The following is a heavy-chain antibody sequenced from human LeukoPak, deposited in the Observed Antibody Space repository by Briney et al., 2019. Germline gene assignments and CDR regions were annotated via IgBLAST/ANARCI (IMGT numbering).Heavy chain of an antibody. CDR2: ISYSGNT. J-gene: IGHJ4*02. Sequence: SETLSLTCAVSGGSISSGGYYWSWVRQLPGMGLEWIGYISYSGNTYYNPSLKSRVTISVDTSKNQFSLKLSSVTAADTAVYYCARHAGSYSSSWSDYWGQGTLVTVSS. CDR3: ARHAGSYSSSWSDY. CDR1: GGSISSGGYY. V-gene: IGHV4-39*01. D-gene: IGHD6-13*01.